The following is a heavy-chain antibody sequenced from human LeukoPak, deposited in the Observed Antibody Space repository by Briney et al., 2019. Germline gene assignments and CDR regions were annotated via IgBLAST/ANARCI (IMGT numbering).Heavy chain of an antibody. Sequence: SETLSLLCNASGESIRGSSDYWVWIRQPPGKGLEYLGHIYYTGSAYYNASLKSRVTLSVDTSKNQFSLRLTSVTAADTAVYYCAKTSRSGSRYGWFDPWGQGALVTVSS. CDR3: AKTSRSGSRYGWFDP. CDR1: GESIRGSSDY. J-gene: IGHJ5*02. V-gene: IGHV4-39*07. D-gene: IGHD3-3*01. CDR2: IYYTGSA.